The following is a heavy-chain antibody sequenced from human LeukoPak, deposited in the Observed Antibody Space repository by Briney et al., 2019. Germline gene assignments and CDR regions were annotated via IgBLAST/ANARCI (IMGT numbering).Heavy chain of an antibody. CDR2: IYYSGDT. V-gene: IGHV4-31*02. D-gene: IGHD5-18*01. CDR1: GGPISSGDYY. J-gene: IGHJ4*02. Sequence: KPSETLSLTCTVSGGPISSGDYYWSWIRQHPGKGLEWIGYIYYSGDTYYNPSLKSRVTISVDTSKNQFSLKLSSVTAADTAVYYCARAPRDTNSWYYFDYWGQGTLVSVSS. CDR3: ARAPRDTNSWYYFDY.